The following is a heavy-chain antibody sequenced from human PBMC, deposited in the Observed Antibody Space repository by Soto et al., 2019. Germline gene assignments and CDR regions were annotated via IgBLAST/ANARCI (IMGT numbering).Heavy chain of an antibody. CDR1: GYTFTGYY. CDR2: INPNSGGT. Sequence: ASVKVSCKASGYTFTGYYMHWVRQAPGQGLEWMGWINPNSGGTNYAQKFQGRVTMTRDTSISTAYMELSRLRSDDTAVYYCARDTNSGYDRGRPLGYWGQGTLVTVSS. V-gene: IGHV1-2*02. J-gene: IGHJ4*02. D-gene: IGHD5-12*01. CDR3: ARDTNSGYDRGRPLGY.